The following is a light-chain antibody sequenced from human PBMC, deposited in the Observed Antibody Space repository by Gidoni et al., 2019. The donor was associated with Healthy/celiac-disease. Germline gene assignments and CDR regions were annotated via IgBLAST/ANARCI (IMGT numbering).Light chain of an antibody. CDR1: QSSSSY. V-gene: IGKV1-39*01. CDR2: AAS. Sequence: DIQMTHSPSCMSASVGDRVTITCRASQSSSSYLNWYQQKPGKAPKLLIYAASSWQSGVPSRFSGSGSGTDFTLTISSLQPEDFAVYYCQQSYSTPLTFGGGTKVEIK. CDR3: QQSYSTPLT. J-gene: IGKJ4*01.